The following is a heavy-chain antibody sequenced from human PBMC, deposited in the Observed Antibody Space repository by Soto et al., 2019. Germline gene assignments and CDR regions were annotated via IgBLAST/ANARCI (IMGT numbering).Heavy chain of an antibody. J-gene: IGHJ4*02. CDR2: IIPIFGTA. V-gene: IGHV1-69*06. CDR1: GGTFSSYA. Sequence: SVKVSCKASGGTFSSYAISWVRQAPGQGLEWMGGIIPIFGTANYAQKFQGRVTITADKSTSTAYMELSSLRSEDTAVYYCARDGCGGDCPHYDYWGQGTLVTVSS. CDR3: ARDGCGGDCPHYDY. D-gene: IGHD2-21*02.